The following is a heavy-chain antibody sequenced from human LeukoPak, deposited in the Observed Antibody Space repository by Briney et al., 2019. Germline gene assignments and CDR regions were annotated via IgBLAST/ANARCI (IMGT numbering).Heavy chain of an antibody. J-gene: IGHJ4*02. V-gene: IGHV4-34*01. D-gene: IGHD6-13*01. CDR2: INHSRST. Sequence: TSETLSLTCAVYGGSFSGYYWSWIRQPPGKGLEWIGEINHSRSTNYNPSLKSRVTISVDTSKNQFSLKLSSVTAADTAVYYCARGRFRYSSLGAFDYWGQGTLVTVSS. CDR3: ARGRFRYSSLGAFDY. CDR1: GGSFSGYY.